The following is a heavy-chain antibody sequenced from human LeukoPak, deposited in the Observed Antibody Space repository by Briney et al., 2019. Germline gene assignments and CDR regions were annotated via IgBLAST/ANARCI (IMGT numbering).Heavy chain of an antibody. CDR3: TTTRTLWFGELSVTPNAMDV. CDR2: FDPEDGET. CDR1: GYTLSELS. D-gene: IGHD3-10*01. V-gene: IGHV1-24*01. J-gene: IGHJ6*02. Sequence: ASVKVSFTFTGYTLSELSIHWVRQAPGKGLEWMGGFDPEDGETIYAQKFQGRVTMTEDTSTDTAYMELSSLRSEDTAVYYCTTTRTLWFGELSVTPNAMDVWGQGATVTVSS.